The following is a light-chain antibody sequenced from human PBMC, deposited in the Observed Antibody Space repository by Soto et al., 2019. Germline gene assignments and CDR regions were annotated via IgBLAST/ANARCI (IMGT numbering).Light chain of an antibody. J-gene: IGKJ4*01. Sequence: EIVLTQSPATLSLSPGERATLSCRASQSVGRNLAWYQQKAGQAPRLLMYDTSNRATGIPTRFSGSASGTGFTLTISTLVHEDFGVYYCQTRSNWPLTFGGGTKVEIK. CDR3: QTRSNWPLT. V-gene: IGKV3-11*01. CDR2: DTS. CDR1: QSVGRN.